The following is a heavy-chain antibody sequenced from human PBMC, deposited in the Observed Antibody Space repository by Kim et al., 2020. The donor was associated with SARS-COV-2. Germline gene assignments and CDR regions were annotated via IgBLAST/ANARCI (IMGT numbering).Heavy chain of an antibody. V-gene: IGHV4-39*01. J-gene: IGHJ4*02. CDR1: GGSISSSSSY. Sequence: SETLSLTCTVSGGSISSSSSYWGWVRQSPGKGLQWIANIYETGSSVSDPSLKSRVTVSVDTSKNQFSLTLNSVTPADTAVYYCASRYGTLFDYWGQGILV. CDR2: IYETGSS. D-gene: IGHD3-9*01. CDR3: ASRYGTLFDY.